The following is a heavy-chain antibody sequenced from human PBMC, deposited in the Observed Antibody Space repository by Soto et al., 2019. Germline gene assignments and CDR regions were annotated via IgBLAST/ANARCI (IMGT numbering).Heavy chain of an antibody. J-gene: IGHJ4*02. CDR2: ISAYNGNT. Sequence: GASVKVSCKASGYTFTSYGISWVRQAPGQGLEWMGWISAYNGNTNYAQKLQGRVTMTTDTSTSTAYMELRSLRSDDTAVYYCARTYYDILTGYQGLDYWGQGTLVTVSS. CDR3: ARTYYDILTGYQGLDY. D-gene: IGHD3-9*01. V-gene: IGHV1-18*01. CDR1: GYTFTSYG.